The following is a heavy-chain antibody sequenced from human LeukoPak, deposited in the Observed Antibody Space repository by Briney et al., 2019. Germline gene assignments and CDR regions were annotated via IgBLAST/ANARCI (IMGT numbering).Heavy chain of an antibody. CDR2: IYYTGST. Sequence: SQTLSLTCTVSGGSISSGDYYWTWIRQPPGKGLEWIAYIYYTGSTYYNPSLKSRVTISVDRSKNQFSLKVSSVTAADTAVYYCARANFLTYYYGSGSSPLYYFDYWGQGTLVTVSS. V-gene: IGHV4-30-4*01. CDR1: GGSISSGDYY. D-gene: IGHD3-10*01. J-gene: IGHJ4*02. CDR3: ARANFLTYYYGSGSSPLYYFDY.